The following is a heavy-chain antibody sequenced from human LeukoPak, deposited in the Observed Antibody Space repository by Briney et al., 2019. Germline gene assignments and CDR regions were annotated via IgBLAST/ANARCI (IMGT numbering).Heavy chain of an antibody. D-gene: IGHD3-3*01. CDR1: GFDFSSNW. CDR3: AKDHYWSIDY. J-gene: IGHJ4*02. V-gene: IGHV3-74*01. CDR2: IKGDGIST. Sequence: QPGGSPRLSCAASGFDFSSNWMHWVRHAPGQGLVWVSRIKGDGISTNYADSVKGRFTISRDIAKNTLYLQMNSLRAEDTGVYYCAKDHYWSIDYWGRGTLVTVSS.